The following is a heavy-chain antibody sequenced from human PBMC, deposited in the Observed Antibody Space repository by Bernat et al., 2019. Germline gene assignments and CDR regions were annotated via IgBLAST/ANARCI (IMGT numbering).Heavy chain of an antibody. D-gene: IGHD3-22*01. J-gene: IGHJ5*02. Sequence: QVQLQESGPGLVKPSGTLSLTCAVSGGSISSSSYYWGWIHQPPGKGLEWIGSIYYSGSTYYNPSLKSRVTISVDTSKNQFSLKLSSVTAADTAVYYCARTDSSGPSQRPWGQGTLVTVSS. CDR1: GGSISSSSYY. CDR3: ARTDSSGPSQRP. CDR2: IYYSGST. V-gene: IGHV4-39*01.